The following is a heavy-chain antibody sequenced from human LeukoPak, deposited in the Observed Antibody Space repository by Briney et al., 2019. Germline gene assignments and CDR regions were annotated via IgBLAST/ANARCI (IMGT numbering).Heavy chain of an antibody. CDR1: GGTFSRYA. CDR3: ARRLSDSSGYWTFGY. D-gene: IGHD3-22*01. CDR2: IIPMFGTA. Sequence: SVRLSCEASGGTFSRYAISWGTEAPGPGREWMGGIIPMFGTANYAQQFRGRLTFPTDESTSTAYMERSSPTSEEPAMYYCARRLSDSSGYWTFGYWGQGALVSASS. V-gene: IGHV1-69*05. J-gene: IGHJ4*02.